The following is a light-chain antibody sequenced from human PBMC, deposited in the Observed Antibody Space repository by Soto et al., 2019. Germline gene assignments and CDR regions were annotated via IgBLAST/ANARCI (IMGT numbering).Light chain of an antibody. V-gene: IGKV2-30*02. CDR1: QSLVHSDGIAY. J-gene: IGKJ5*01. CDR2: KVS. Sequence: DVAMTQSPLSLPVTFGQPASISCRSNQSLVHSDGIAYFSWFQQRPGRSPRRLIYKVSNRDSGVPARFSGSGSGTDFALKSSRVEAEDVGVYYCMQGTHWPITFGQGTRLEIK. CDR3: MQGTHWPIT.